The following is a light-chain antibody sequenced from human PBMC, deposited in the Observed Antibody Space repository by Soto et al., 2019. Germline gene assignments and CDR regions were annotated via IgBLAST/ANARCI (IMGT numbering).Light chain of an antibody. CDR1: QGIRNY. J-gene: IGKJ4*01. CDR3: QKYNSGPLT. CDR2: AAS. V-gene: IGKV1-27*01. Sequence: DIQMTQSPSSLSASVGDRVTITCRASQGIRNYLAWYQQKPGKVPKLLIYAASTLQSGVPSRFSGSGSGTDFALTISSLQAEDVAAYYCQKYNSGPLTFGGGTKV.